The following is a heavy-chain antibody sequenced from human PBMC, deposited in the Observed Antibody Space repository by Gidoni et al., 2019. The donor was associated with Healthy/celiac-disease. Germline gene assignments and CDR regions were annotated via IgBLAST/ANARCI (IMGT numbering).Heavy chain of an antibody. CDR2: MNPNSGNT. D-gene: IGHD5-18*01. V-gene: IGHV1-8*01. CDR1: GYTFTSYD. CDR3: VLRIGLWDDAFDI. J-gene: IGHJ3*02. Sequence: QVQLVQSGAEVKKPGASVTVSCKASGYTFTSYDINWVRQATGQGLEWMGWMNPNSGNTGYAQKFQGRVTMTRNTSISTAYMELSSLRSEDTAVYYCVLRIGLWDDAFDIWGQGTMVTVSS.